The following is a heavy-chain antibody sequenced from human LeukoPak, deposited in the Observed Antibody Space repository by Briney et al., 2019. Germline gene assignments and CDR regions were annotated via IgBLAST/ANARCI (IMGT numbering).Heavy chain of an antibody. CDR2: IYPGDSDT. CDR1: GYSFTSYW. V-gene: IGHV5-51*01. J-gene: IGHJ4*02. D-gene: IGHD5-18*01. Sequence: GESLKISCKGSGYSFTSYWIGWVRQMPGKGLEWMGIIYPGDSDTRYSPSFQGQVTISADRSISTAYLQWSSLKASDTAMYYCARGIQLWLSGFDYWGQGTLVTVSS. CDR3: ARGIQLWLSGFDY.